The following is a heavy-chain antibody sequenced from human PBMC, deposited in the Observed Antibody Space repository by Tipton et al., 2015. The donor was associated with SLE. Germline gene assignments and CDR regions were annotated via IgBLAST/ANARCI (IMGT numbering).Heavy chain of an antibody. CDR3: ARGPWDGASYFYYMDV. CDR1: GGSLSGFY. D-gene: IGHD4/OR15-4a*01. Sequence: TLSLTCDVNGGSLSGFYWNWIRQPPGKGLEWIGEITQSGNTKYNPSLKSRVTMSVDTSKNQFSLKLSSVTAADTAVYYCARGPWDGASYFYYMDVWGKGTTVTVSS. CDR2: ITQSGNT. J-gene: IGHJ6*03. V-gene: IGHV4-34*01.